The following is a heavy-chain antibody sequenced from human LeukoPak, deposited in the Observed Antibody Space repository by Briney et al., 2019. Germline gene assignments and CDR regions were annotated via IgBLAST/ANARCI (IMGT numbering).Heavy chain of an antibody. CDR2: INPIDGST. V-gene: IGHV1-46*01. CDR3: ARGGNYYYDSSGYNDAFDI. J-gene: IGHJ3*02. Sequence: GASVNVSCLASGYRFTSYYMHWVRQAPGQGLGWMGIINPIDGSTSYAQRFQGKVTLPKDTTKSTVYMELSSLRSEDTAVYYCARGGNYYYDSSGYNDAFDIWGQGTMVTVSS. D-gene: IGHD3-22*01. CDR1: GYRFTSYY.